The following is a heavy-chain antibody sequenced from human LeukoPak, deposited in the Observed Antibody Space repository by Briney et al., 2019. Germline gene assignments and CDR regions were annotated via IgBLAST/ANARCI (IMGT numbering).Heavy chain of an antibody. D-gene: IGHD3-22*01. Sequence: GGSLRLSCAASGFTVSSNYMSWVRQAPGKGLEWVSVIYSGGSTYYADSVKGRFIISRDDSMNSVYLQMTSLTGDDTAVYYCARALRPRASSGWWFDSWGQGTLVTVSS. CDR1: GFTVSSNY. J-gene: IGHJ5*01. V-gene: IGHV3-66*01. CDR3: ARALRPRASSGWWFDS. CDR2: IYSGGST.